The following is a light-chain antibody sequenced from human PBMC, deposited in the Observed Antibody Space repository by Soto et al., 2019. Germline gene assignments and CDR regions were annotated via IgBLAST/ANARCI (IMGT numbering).Light chain of an antibody. J-gene: IGKJ5*01. CDR3: RQRNVRPPVT. CDR2: CAF. V-gene: IGKV3-11*01. CDR1: PSVTNF. Sequence: EVVLTQSPATLSLSPGERATLSCRASPSVTNFLSWYQQKPGQAPRLLIYCAFNRATGIPARFIGSGSCTDFTLTIISRVPHDASAEYCRQRNVRPPVTFGRGTRLDIK.